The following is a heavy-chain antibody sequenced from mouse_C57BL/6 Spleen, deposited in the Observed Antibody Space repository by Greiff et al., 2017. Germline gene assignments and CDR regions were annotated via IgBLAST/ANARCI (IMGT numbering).Heavy chain of an antibody. V-gene: IGHV1-50*01. CDR2: IDPSDSYT. Sequence: QVQLQQPGAELVKPGASVKLSCKASGYTFTSYWMQWVKQRPGQGLEWIGEIDPSDSYTNYNQKFKGKATLTVDTSSSTAYMQRSSLTSEDSAVYYCARVGNYALDYWGQGTTLTVSS. J-gene: IGHJ2*01. D-gene: IGHD2-1*01. CDR3: ARVGNYALDY. CDR1: GYTFTSYW.